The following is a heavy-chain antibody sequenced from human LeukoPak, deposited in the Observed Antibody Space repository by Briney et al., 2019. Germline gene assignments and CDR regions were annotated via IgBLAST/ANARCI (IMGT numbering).Heavy chain of an antibody. J-gene: IGHJ4*02. CDR2: INTDGSTI. CDR1: GFTFSDCW. CDR3: ARALGYSYGYGIY. Sequence: PGGSLRLSCAASGFTFSDCWMHWVRQAPGEGLEWVSRINTDGSTINYADSVKGRFTVSRDNAKNTMYLQMNSLRAEDSAVYYCARALGYSYGYGIYWGQGTLVTVSS. V-gene: IGHV3-74*01. D-gene: IGHD5-18*01.